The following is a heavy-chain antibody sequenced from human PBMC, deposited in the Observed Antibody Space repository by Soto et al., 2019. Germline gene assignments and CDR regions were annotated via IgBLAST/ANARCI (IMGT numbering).Heavy chain of an antibody. V-gene: IGHV1-18*04. CDR2: IGDYNGNE. J-gene: IGHJ4*02. CDR1: GYTFSSYG. CDR3: ARDDRYSSGPMAVY. D-gene: IGHD6-19*01. Sequence: ASVKVSCKASGYTFSSYGITWVRQAPGQGLEWMGWIGDYNGNENYAQKMQGRVTMTTDTSTSTAYMELRSLRSDDTAIYFCARDDRYSSGPMAVYWGQGTLVTVSS.